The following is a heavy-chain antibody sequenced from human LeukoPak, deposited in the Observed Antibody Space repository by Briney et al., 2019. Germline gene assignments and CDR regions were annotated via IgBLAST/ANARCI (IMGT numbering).Heavy chain of an antibody. Sequence: GGSLRLSCAASGFTFSSYSMNWVRQAPGKGLEWVSSISSSSSYIYYADSVKGRFTISRDNSKNTLYLQMNSLRAEDTAVYYCAKVPRLSGYYIGWLQYYFDYWGQGTLVTVSS. V-gene: IGHV3-21*01. J-gene: IGHJ4*02. CDR2: ISSSSSYI. CDR3: AKVPRLSGYYIGWLQYYFDY. CDR1: GFTFSSYS. D-gene: IGHD3-3*01.